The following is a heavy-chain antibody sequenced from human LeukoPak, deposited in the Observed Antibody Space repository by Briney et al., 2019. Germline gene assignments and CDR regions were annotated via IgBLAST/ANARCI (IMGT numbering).Heavy chain of an antibody. CDR2: ISSSGRTM. J-gene: IGHJ4*02. CDR1: GFIFSSYE. V-gene: IGHV3-48*03. CDR3: ARDNYSGSRYFDH. D-gene: IGHD1-26*01. Sequence: GGSLRLSCAASGFIFSSYEMSWVRQAPGKGLEWVSYISSSGRTMYYTDSVKGRFTVSRDNAKNSLYLQMNSLRAEDTAIYYCARDNYSGSRYFDHWGQGTLVTVSS.